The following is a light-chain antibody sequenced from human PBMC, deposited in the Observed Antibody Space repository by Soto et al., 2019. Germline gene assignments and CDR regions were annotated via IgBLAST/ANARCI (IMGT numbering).Light chain of an antibody. Sequence: EIVLTQSPGTLSLSPGERATLSCRASQSVRRYLAWYQQKPGQVPRVLIYGATNMATDIPARFSGSGSGTDFTLTISSLEPEDFAVYYCQQLSNWPLTFGGGTKVEIK. CDR2: GAT. CDR1: QSVRRY. J-gene: IGKJ4*01. CDR3: QQLSNWPLT. V-gene: IGKV3-11*01.